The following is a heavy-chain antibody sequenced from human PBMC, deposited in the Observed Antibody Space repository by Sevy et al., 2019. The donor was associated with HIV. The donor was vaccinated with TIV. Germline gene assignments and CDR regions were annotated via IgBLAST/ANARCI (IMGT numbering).Heavy chain of an antibody. CDR2: TRNKADSYTT. V-gene: IGHV3-72*01. CDR3: ATHAGIAAAGRVFDY. J-gene: IGHJ4*02. CDR1: GFTFSDHY. D-gene: IGHD6-13*01. Sequence: GGSLRLSCAASGFTFSDHYMEWVRQAPGKGLEWVGRTRNKADSYTTEDAASVKGRFTISRDDSKNSRYLQMNSLKTEDTAVYYCATHAGIAAAGRVFDYWGQGTLVTVSS.